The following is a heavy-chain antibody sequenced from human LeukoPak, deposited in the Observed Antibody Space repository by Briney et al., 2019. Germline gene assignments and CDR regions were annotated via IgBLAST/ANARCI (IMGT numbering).Heavy chain of an antibody. V-gene: IGHV4-59*12. CDR1: SGSISSYY. CDR2: IYYSGSI. CDR3: ARSYYGGNSEDAFDI. J-gene: IGHJ3*02. Sequence: SETLSLTCTVSSGSISSYYWSWIRQPPGKGLEWIGYIYYSGSINYNPSLKSRVTISEDTSKNQFSLKLSSVTAADTAVYYCARSYYGGNSEDAFDIWGQGTMVTVSS. D-gene: IGHD4-23*01.